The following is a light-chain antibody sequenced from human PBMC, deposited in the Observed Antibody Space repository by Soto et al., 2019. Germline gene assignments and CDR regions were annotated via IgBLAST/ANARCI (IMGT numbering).Light chain of an antibody. CDR3: GTWDSSLSAYV. V-gene: IGLV1-51*01. Sequence: QSVLTQPPSVSAAPGQKVTISCSGSSSNIGNNYVSWYQQLPGTAPKLLIYDNNKRPSGIPDRFPGSKSGTSATLGINGLQTGDEADYYCGTWDSSLSAYVFGTGTKVT. CDR1: SSNIGNNY. CDR2: DNN. J-gene: IGLJ1*01.